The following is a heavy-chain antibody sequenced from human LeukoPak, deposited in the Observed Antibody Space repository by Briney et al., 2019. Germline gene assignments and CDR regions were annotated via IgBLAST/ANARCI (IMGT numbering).Heavy chain of an antibody. J-gene: IGHJ4*02. CDR1: GFNFSYSW. D-gene: IGHD6-6*01. CDR3: ARVKEYSSSFFIFYYFDY. Sequence: GGSLRLSCAASGFNFSYSWMSWVRQAPGKGLEGVANIKQDGSEKYYVDSVKGRFTISRDNAKNSLYLQMNSLRAEDTAVYYCARVKEYSSSFFIFYYFDYWGQGTLVTVSS. V-gene: IGHV3-7*01. CDR2: IKQDGSEK.